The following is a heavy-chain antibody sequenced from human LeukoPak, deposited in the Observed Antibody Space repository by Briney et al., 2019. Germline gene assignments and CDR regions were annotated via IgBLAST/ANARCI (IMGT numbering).Heavy chain of an antibody. J-gene: IGHJ6*02. CDR2: INHSGST. Sequence: SETLSLTCAVYGGSFSGYYWSWIRQPPGKGLEWIREINHSGSTNYNPSLKSRVTISVDTSKNQFSLKLSSVTAADTAVYYCAASYSSGWYHYYYYYGMDVWGQGTTVTVSS. D-gene: IGHD6-19*01. CDR3: AASYSSGWYHYYYYYGMDV. V-gene: IGHV4-34*01. CDR1: GGSFSGYY.